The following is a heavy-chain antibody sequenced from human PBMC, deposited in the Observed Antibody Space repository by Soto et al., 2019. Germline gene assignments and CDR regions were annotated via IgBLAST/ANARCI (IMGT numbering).Heavy chain of an antibody. CDR1: GGSISSDY. Sequence: SETLSLTCTFSGGSISSDYWSLIRQSPGQGLEWIGYIHSRGSTKYNPSLRSRATISLDTSASQFSLKLSSFSAADTAVYYCARHVDCSSTTCYDFDSWGQGTLVTVS. J-gene: IGHJ4*02. D-gene: IGHD2-2*01. V-gene: IGHV4-59*08. CDR2: IHSRGST. CDR3: ARHVDCSSTTCYDFDS.